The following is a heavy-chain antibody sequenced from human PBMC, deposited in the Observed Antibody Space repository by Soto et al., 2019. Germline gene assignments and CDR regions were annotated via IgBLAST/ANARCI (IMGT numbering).Heavy chain of an antibody. J-gene: IGHJ4*02. V-gene: IGHV2-70*01. CDR3: ARSQLRDIVVVPAANPFDY. CDR2: IDWDDDK. D-gene: IGHD2-2*01. CDR1: GFSLSTSGMC. Sequence: SGPTLVNRTQTLTLTCTFSGFSLSTSGMCVSWIRQPPGKALEWLALIDWDDDKYYSTSLKTRLTISKDTSKNQVVLTMTNMDPVDTATYYCARSQLRDIVVVPAANPFDYWGQGTLVTVSS.